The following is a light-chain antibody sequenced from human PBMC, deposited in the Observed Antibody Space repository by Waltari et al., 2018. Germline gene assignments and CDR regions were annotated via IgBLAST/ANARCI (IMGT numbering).Light chain of an antibody. V-gene: IGKV3-20*01. CDR2: GAS. CDR3: HQYGSSPIT. J-gene: IGKJ5*01. Sequence: TVLTHSPPPLSLSPGERVTLPCRARQSVSRSYLPWSQPKPGQAPRLLIYGASTRATGIPDRFSGNGSGTDFTLTINRLEPEDFAVYYCHQYGSSPITFGQGTRLEIK. CDR1: QSVSRSY.